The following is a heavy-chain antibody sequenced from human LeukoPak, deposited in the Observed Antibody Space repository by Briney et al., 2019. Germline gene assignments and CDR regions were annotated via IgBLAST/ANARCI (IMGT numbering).Heavy chain of an antibody. CDR3: ARGGAMDWFDP. CDR1: GYTFTSCG. D-gene: IGHD4/OR15-4a*01. V-gene: IGHV1-18*01. CDR2: ISAYNGNT. J-gene: IGHJ5*02. Sequence: ASMKVSCKASGYTFTSCGISWVWQAPGQGLEWMGWISAYNGNTNYAQKLQGRVTMTTDTSTSTAYMELRSLRSDDTAVYSCARGGAMDWFDPWGQGTLVTVSS.